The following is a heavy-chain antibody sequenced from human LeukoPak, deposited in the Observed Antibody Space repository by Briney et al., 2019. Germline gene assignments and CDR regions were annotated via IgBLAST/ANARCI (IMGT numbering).Heavy chain of an antibody. CDR3: ARVPSVAADAFDI. CDR1: GGTFSCYA. D-gene: IGHD2-21*01. V-gene: IGHV1-69*06. Sequence: SVKVSCKASGGTFSCYAISWVRQAPGQGLEWMGGIIPIFGTANYAQKFQGRVTITADKSTSTAYMELSSLRSEDTAVYYCARVPSVAADAFDIWGQGTMVTVSS. J-gene: IGHJ3*02. CDR2: IIPIFGTA.